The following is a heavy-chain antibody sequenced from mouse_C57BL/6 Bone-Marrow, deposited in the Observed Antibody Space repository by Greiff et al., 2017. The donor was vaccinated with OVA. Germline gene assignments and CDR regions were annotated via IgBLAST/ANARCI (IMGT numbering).Heavy chain of an antibody. CDR3: ARGLLWLRKHYYFDY. CDR1: GYTFTSYG. Sequence: VQLQQSGAELARPGASVKLSCKASGYTFTSYGISWVKQRTGQGLEWIGEIYPRSGNTYYNEKFKGKATLTADKSSSTAYMELRSLTSEDSAVYFCARGLLWLRKHYYFDYWGQGTTLTVSS. CDR2: IYPRSGNT. J-gene: IGHJ2*01. V-gene: IGHV1-81*01. D-gene: IGHD2-9*01.